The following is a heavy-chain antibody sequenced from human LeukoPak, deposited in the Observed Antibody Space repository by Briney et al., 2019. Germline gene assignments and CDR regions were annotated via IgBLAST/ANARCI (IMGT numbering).Heavy chain of an antibody. CDR3: AKQLGYCSDGSCYFPY. V-gene: IGHV3-23*01. Sequence: GGSLRLSCAASGFTFSSHSMNWVRQAPGKGLQWVSAISNNGGYTYYADSVQGRFTISRDNSKSTLCLQMNSLRAEDTAVYYCAKQLGYCSDGSCYFPYWGQGTLVTVSS. J-gene: IGHJ4*02. CDR1: GFTFSSHS. D-gene: IGHD2-15*01. CDR2: ISNNGGYT.